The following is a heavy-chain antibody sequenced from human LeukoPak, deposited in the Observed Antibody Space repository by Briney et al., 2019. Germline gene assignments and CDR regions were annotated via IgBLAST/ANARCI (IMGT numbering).Heavy chain of an antibody. CDR2: IIPIFGTA. D-gene: IGHD4-17*01. V-gene: IGHV1-69*06. Sequence: GASVKVSCKASGGTFSSYAISWVRQAPGQGLEWMGGIIPIFGTANYAQKFQGRVTITADKSTSTAYMELSSLGSEDTAVYYCARASVDYGDANDAFDIWGQGTMVTSLQ. CDR3: ARASVDYGDANDAFDI. CDR1: GGTFSSYA. J-gene: IGHJ3*02.